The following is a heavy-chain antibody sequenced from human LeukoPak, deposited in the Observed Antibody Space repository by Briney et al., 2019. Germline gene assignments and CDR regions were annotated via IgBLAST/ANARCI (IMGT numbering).Heavy chain of an antibody. D-gene: IGHD3-10*01. CDR3: ATEVGIGSGSYW. CDR1: GYTLTELS. Sequence: ASVKVSCKVSGYTLTELSMYWVRLTPGKGLEWMGGFDPADGARIYSQKFQGRVTVAEDTSRDTAYMELSGLKPEDTAVYYCATEVGIGSGSYWWGQGTLVTVSS. J-gene: IGHJ4*02. CDR2: FDPADGAR. V-gene: IGHV1-24*01.